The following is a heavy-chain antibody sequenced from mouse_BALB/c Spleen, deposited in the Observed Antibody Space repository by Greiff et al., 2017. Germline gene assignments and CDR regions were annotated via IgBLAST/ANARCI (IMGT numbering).Heavy chain of an antibody. CDR3: ARGDYYGSSYGY. CDR1: GFTFSSYA. J-gene: IGHJ2*01. Sequence: DVMLVESGGGLVKPGGSLKLSCAASGFTFSSYAMSWVRQTPEKRLEWVASISSGGSTYYPDSVKGRFTISRDNARNILYLQMSSLRSEDTAMYYCARGDYYGSSYGYWGQGTTLTVSS. V-gene: IGHV5-6-5*01. D-gene: IGHD1-1*01. CDR2: ISSGGST.